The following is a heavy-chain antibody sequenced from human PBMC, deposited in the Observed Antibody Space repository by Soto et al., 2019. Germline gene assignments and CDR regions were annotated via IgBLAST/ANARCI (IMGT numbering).Heavy chain of an antibody. CDR1: GFTFSSYW. D-gene: IGHD1-26*01. V-gene: IGHV3-74*01. J-gene: IGHJ2*01. Sequence: EVQRVESGGGLVQPGASLRLSCAASGFTFSSYWMHWVRQAPGKGLVWVSRINSDGSSTSYADSVKGRFTISRDNAKNTLYLQMNSLRAEDTAVYYCARYRIYTDVLMWDPNWYFDLWGRGTLVTVSS. CDR3: ARYRIYTDVLMWDPNWYFDL. CDR2: INSDGSST.